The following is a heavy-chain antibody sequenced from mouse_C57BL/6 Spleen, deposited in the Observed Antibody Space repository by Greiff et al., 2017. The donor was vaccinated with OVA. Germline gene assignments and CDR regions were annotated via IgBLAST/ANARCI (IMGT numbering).Heavy chain of an antibody. CDR3: TRDYGSSFDY. CDR1: GFTFSSYA. Sequence: EVKLMESGAGLVKPGGSLKLSCAASGFTFSSYAMSWVRQTPEKRLEWVAYISSGGDYIYYADTVKGRFTISRDNARNTLYLQMSSLKSEDTAMYYCTRDYGSSFDYWGQGTTLTVSS. D-gene: IGHD1-1*01. CDR2: ISSGGDYI. J-gene: IGHJ2*01. V-gene: IGHV5-9-1*02.